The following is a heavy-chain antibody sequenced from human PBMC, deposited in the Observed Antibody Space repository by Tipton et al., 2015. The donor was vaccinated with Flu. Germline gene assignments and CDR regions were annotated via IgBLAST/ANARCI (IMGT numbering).Heavy chain of an antibody. J-gene: IGHJ4*02. CDR3: ARDPYYDDSGYSLGY. Sequence: QLVQSGAEVKKPGSSVKVSCKASGGTFGSHTITWVRQAPGQGLELMGGIIPLFGIPNYAQKFQGRVTITADESTSTAFMELSSLRSEDTAVYYCARDPYYDDSGYSLGYWGQGTLVTVSS. CDR1: GGTFGSHT. CDR2: IIPLFGIP. V-gene: IGHV1-69*01. D-gene: IGHD3-22*01.